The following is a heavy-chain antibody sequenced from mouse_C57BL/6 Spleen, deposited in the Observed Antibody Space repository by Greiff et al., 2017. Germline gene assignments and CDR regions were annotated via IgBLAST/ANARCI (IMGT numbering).Heavy chain of an antibody. CDR2: IYPGSGST. CDR1: GYTFTSYW. J-gene: IGHJ2*01. D-gene: IGHD1-1*01. Sequence: QVQLQQPGAELVKPGDSVKMSCKASGYTFTSYWITWVKQRPGQGLEWIGDIYPGSGSTNYNEMFKSKATLPVDTSSSTAYMQLSSLTSEDSAVYYCARGGVVATDYWGQGTTLTVSS. CDR3: ARGGVVATDY. V-gene: IGHV1-55*01.